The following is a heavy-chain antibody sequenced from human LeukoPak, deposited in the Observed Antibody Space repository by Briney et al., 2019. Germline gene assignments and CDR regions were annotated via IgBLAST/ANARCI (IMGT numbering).Heavy chain of an antibody. CDR2: ISGSGGST. Sequence: GSLRLSCAASGFTFSSYAMSWVRQAPGKGLEWVSAISGSGGSTYYADSVKGRFTISRDNSKNTLYLQVNSLRAEDTAVYYCAKDFSWFGEFFHIWGQGTMVTVSS. D-gene: IGHD3-10*01. V-gene: IGHV3-23*01. CDR1: GFTFSSYA. CDR3: AKDFSWFGEFFHI. J-gene: IGHJ3*02.